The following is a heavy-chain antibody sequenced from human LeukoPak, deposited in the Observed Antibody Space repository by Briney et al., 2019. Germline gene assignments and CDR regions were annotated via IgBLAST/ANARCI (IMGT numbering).Heavy chain of an antibody. Sequence: ASVKVSCKASGYTCNGYYKHWVRQAPGQGLEWMGWINPNSGGTNYAQKFQGRVTMTRDTSISTAYMELSRLRSDDTAMYYCARSSGWKYNIDYWGQGTLVTVSS. D-gene: IGHD6-19*01. CDR3: ARSSGWKYNIDY. CDR1: GYTCNGYY. J-gene: IGHJ4*02. V-gene: IGHV1-2*02. CDR2: INPNSGGT.